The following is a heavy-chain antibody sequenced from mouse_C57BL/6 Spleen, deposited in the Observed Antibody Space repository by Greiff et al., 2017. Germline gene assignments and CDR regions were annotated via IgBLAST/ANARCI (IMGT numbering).Heavy chain of an antibody. J-gene: IGHJ2*01. V-gene: IGHV1-69*01. Sequence: QVQLQQPGAELVMPGASVKLSCKASGYTFTSYWMHWVKQSPGQGLEWIGEIDPSDSYTNYNQKFKGKSTLTVDKSSSTAYMQLSSLTSEDSAVYYCARGAPYYGSSLYYFDYWGQGTTLTVSS. CDR3: ARGAPYYGSSLYYFDY. CDR2: IDPSDSYT. CDR1: GYTFTSYW. D-gene: IGHD1-1*01.